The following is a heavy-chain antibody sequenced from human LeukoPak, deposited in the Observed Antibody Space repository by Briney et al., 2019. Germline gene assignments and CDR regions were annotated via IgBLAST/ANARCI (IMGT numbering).Heavy chain of an antibody. CDR1: GGSISSGSYY. CDR2: ISTSGST. Sequence: KPSQTLSLICTVSGGSISSGSYYWNWIRQPAGKGLEWIGRISTSGSTNYNPSLKSRVTISVDTSKTQFSLKLSSVTAADTAVYYCARDQGSGWYSYWGQGTLVTVSS. J-gene: IGHJ4*02. CDR3: ARDQGSGWYSY. D-gene: IGHD6-19*01. V-gene: IGHV4-61*02.